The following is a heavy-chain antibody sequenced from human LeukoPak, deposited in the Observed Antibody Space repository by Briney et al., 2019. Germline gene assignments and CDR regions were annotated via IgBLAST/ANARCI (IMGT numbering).Heavy chain of an antibody. CDR2: INEDGSDK. CDR1: GFTFSTSW. J-gene: IGHJ4*02. Sequence: GGSLRLSCAASGFTFSTSWMSWVRHTPGKGLEWVANINEDGSDKYYVDSVKGRFTISRDNAKNSLYLQMNSLRAEDTAVYYCARRSVGTPDYFDYWGQGTLVTVSS. CDR3: ARRSVGTPDYFDY. D-gene: IGHD4-23*01. V-gene: IGHV3-7*01.